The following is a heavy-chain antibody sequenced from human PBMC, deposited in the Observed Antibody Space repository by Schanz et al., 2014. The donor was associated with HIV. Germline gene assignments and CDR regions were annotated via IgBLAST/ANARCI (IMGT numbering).Heavy chain of an antibody. D-gene: IGHD3-3*01. V-gene: IGHV3-33*08. CDR1: GFTFNNYA. CDR2: IWYDGSNK. J-gene: IGHJ6*02. Sequence: VQLLEFGGGLVRPGESLRLSCLASGFTFNNYAMSWVRQAPGKGLEWVAVIWYDGSNKYYADSVKGRFTISRDNSKNPLYLQMNSLRAEDTAVYYCARDWRPNYDFWSGSIGVIGMDVWGQGTTVTVSS. CDR3: ARDWRPNYDFWSGSIGVIGMDV.